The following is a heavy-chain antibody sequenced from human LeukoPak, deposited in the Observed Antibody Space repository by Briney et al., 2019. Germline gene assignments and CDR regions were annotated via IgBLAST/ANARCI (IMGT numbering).Heavy chain of an antibody. CDR2: IRSTANGYAT. CDR1: GFTFSGSA. D-gene: IGHD3-10*01. Sequence: PGGSLRLSCAASGFTFSGSALHWVRQASGKGLEWVGRIRSTANGYATAYAASVKGRFTISRDDSKNTAYLQMDSRKTEDTAVYYCTGNYYGSGSYADFDYWGQGTLVTVSS. V-gene: IGHV3-73*01. CDR3: TGNYYGSGSYADFDY. J-gene: IGHJ4*02.